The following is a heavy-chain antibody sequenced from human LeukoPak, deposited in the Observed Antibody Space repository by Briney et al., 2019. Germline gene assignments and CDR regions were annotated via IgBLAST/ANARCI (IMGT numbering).Heavy chain of an antibody. CDR2: IYTSGST. J-gene: IGHJ4*02. V-gene: IGHV4-4*09. Sequence: SDTLSLTCTLSGRSISSYYWSWIRQPPGKGLEWIGYIYTSGSTNYTPSLNSRVTISVDTSKNQFSLKLTSVTAADTALYYCGRHGLRDHDSSGYSGPPVDYLDYWGPGTLVTVSS. CDR3: GRHGLRDHDSSGYSGPPVDYLDY. CDR1: GRSISSYY. D-gene: IGHD3-22*01.